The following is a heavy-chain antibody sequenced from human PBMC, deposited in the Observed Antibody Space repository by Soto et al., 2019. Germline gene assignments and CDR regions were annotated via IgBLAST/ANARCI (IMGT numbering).Heavy chain of an antibody. D-gene: IGHD2-15*01. Sequence: EVQLLESGGGLVQPGGSLRLSCAASGFTFSSYAMGWVRQAPGKGLEWVSAISGSGGSTYYADSVKGRFTISRDNSKNTLYLQMNSLRAEDTAVYYCATSDIVVVVAATPGFYWGQGTLVTVSS. J-gene: IGHJ4*02. CDR2: ISGSGGST. CDR3: ATSDIVVVVAATPGFY. V-gene: IGHV3-23*01. CDR1: GFTFSSYA.